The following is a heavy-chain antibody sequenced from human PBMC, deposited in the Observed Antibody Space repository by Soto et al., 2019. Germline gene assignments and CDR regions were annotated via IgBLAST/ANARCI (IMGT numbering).Heavy chain of an antibody. CDR2: ISGSGGST. Sequence: EVQLLESGGGLVQPGGSLRLSCAASGFTFSSYAMSWVRQAPGKGLEWVSAISGSGGSTYYADSVKGRFTISRDNSKNTLYLQMNSLRAEDTAVYNCAKDTTIFGVVIIHWYFDLWGRGTLVTVSS. J-gene: IGHJ2*01. V-gene: IGHV3-23*01. CDR3: AKDTTIFGVVIIHWYFDL. CDR1: GFTFSSYA. D-gene: IGHD3-3*01.